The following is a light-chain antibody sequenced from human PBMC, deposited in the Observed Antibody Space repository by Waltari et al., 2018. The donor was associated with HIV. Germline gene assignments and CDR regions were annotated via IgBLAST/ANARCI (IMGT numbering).Light chain of an antibody. Sequence: VMTQSPATVSVSPGERATLSCRASQSVSSNLAWYQQKPAQAPRLLIYGASTRATGIPARFSGSGSGTEFTLTISSLQSEDFAVYYCQQYNNWPRTFGPGTKVDIK. CDR1: QSVSSN. J-gene: IGKJ3*01. CDR2: GAS. V-gene: IGKV3-15*01. CDR3: QQYNNWPRT.